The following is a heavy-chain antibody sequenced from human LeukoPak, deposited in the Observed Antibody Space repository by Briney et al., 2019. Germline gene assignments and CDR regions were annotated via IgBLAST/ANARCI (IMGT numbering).Heavy chain of an antibody. V-gene: IGHV4-39*02. J-gene: IGHJ4*02. CDR2: MDYSGST. CDR1: GGSISSSSYC. D-gene: IGHD6-13*01. CDR3: ARDLRRFYSSSWWGDY. Sequence: PSETLSLTCTVSGGSISSSSYCWGWIRQPPGKGLEWIGSMDYSGSTYCNPSLKSRVTVSVDTSRNQFALKLSSVTAADTAVYYCARDLRRFYSSSWWGDYWGQGTLVTVSS.